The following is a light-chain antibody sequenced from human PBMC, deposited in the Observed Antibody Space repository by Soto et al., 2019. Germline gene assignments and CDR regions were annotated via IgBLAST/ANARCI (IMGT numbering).Light chain of an antibody. CDR1: SFNNGNNY. Sequence: QSLLTQPPSVSSAPGQKVTLSSSGSSFNNGNNYVSWYQQLPGTAPKLLIYENNKRPSGIPDRLSGSKSGTSATLGITGLQTGDEADYYCGTWDSNLSAFVFGTGTKVTVL. J-gene: IGLJ1*01. V-gene: IGLV1-51*02. CDR2: ENN. CDR3: GTWDSNLSAFV.